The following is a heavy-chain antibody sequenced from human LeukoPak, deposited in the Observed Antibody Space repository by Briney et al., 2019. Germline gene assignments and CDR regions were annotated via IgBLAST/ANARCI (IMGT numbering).Heavy chain of an antibody. CDR3: ARRYYYNLGSFPFDF. Sequence: PSETLSLTCAVSGGPFSGYFWSWIRQSSGKGLEWIGEIHDSGTTNYNPSLNSRVTISEDTSKNQFYLNLSSVTAADTAVYYCARRYYYNLGSFPFDFWGQGTLVTVFS. V-gene: IGHV4-34*01. J-gene: IGHJ4*02. CDR1: GGPFSGYF. CDR2: IHDSGTT. D-gene: IGHD3-10*01.